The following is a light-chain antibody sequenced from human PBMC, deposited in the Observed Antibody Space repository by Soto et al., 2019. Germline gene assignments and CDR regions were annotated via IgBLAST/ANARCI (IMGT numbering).Light chain of an antibody. CDR2: GAS. CDR1: QSLSSNQY. CDR3: QRYGTSLTWT. V-gene: IGKV3-20*01. Sequence: EIVFTQCPGTLSLTPGERATLSCRAGQSLSSNQYLAWYQQKPGQAPRLLIYGASSRATGIPDRFSGSGSETDFTLTISRLEPEDFAVYYCQRYGTSLTWTFGQGTKVDIK. J-gene: IGKJ1*01.